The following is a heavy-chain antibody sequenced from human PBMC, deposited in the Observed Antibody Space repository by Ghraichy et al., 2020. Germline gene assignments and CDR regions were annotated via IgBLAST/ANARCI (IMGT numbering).Heavy chain of an antibody. Sequence: GGSLRLSCAASGFTFSSYGMHWVRQAPGKGLEWVAVIWYDGSNKYYADSVKGRFTISRDNSKNTLYLQMNSLRAEDTAVCYCARDRITMVRGVILYYYGMDVWGQGTTVTVSS. CDR1: GFTFSSYG. J-gene: IGHJ6*02. CDR2: IWYDGSNK. CDR3: ARDRITMVRGVILYYYGMDV. D-gene: IGHD3-10*01. V-gene: IGHV3-33*01.